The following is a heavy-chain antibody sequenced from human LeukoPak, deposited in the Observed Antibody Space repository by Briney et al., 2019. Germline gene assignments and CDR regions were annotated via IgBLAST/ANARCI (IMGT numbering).Heavy chain of an antibody. CDR1: GFTVSSNY. CDR3: ARGKGSIAAGRRYYFDY. J-gene: IGHJ4*02. V-gene: IGHV4-34*01. D-gene: IGHD6-6*01. Sequence: GSLRLSCAASGFTVSSNYMSWIRQPPGKGLEWIGEINHSGSTNYNPSLKSRVTISVDTSKNQFSLKLSSVTAADTAVYYCARGKGSIAAGRRYYFDYWGQGTLVTVSS. CDR2: INHSGST.